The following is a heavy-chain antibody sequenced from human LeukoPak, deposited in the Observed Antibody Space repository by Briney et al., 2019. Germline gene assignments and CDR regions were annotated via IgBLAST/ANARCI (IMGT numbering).Heavy chain of an antibody. D-gene: IGHD6-19*01. CDR2: FDPEDGET. CDR3: ATVRYSSGWLDY. V-gene: IGHV1-24*01. Sequence: ASVKVSCKVSGYTLTELSMHWVRQAPGKGLEWMGGFDPEDGETIYAQKFQGRVTMTEDTSTDTAYMELSSLRSEDTAVYYCATVRYSSGWLDYWGQGTLVTVSS. CDR1: GYTLTELS. J-gene: IGHJ4*02.